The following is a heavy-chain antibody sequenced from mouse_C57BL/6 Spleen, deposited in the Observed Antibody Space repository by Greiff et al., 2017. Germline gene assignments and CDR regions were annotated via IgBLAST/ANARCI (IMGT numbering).Heavy chain of an antibody. D-gene: IGHD3-2*02. V-gene: IGHV1-69*01. CDR2: IDPSDSYT. CDR1: GYTFTSYW. J-gene: IGHJ4*01. CDR3: ARQLRPNYYAMDY. Sequence: VKLQQPGAELVMPGASVKLSCKASGYTFTSYWMHWVKQRPGQGLEWIGEIDPSDSYTNYNQKFKGKSTLTVDKSSSTAYMQLSSLTSEDSAVYYCARQLRPNYYAMDYWGQGTSVTVSS.